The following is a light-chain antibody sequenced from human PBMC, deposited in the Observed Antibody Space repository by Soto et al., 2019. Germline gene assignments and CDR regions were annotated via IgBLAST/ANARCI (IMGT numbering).Light chain of an antibody. Sequence: DIQMPHSPSTLSGSVGDRVTITCRASQTISSWLAWYQQKPGKAPKILIYKASTLKSGVPSRFSGSGSGTEFTLTISRLQPDDFATYYCQNYNSYSEAXGQGTKVDIK. V-gene: IGKV1-5*03. J-gene: IGKJ1*01. CDR1: QTISSW. CDR2: KAS. CDR3: QNYNSYSEA.